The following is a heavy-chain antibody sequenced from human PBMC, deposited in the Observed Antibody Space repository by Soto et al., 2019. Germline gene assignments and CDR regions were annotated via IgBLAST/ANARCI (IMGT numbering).Heavy chain of an antibody. CDR3: ARDGAGTPGMNAFDI. D-gene: IGHD1-1*01. J-gene: IGHJ3*02. Sequence: GGSLRLSCAASGFTFSDYYMRWIRQAPGKGLEWVSYISSSGFSTYYADSMKGRFTISRDNAKNSLDLQMNSLRAEDTAVYYCARDGAGTPGMNAFDIWGQGTMVTVSS. V-gene: IGHV3-11*04. CDR1: GFTFSDYY. CDR2: ISSSGFST.